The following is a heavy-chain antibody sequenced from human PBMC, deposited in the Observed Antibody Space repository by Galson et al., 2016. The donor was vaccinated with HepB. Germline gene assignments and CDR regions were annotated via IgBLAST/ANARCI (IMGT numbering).Heavy chain of an antibody. CDR2: IIPIFGTK. CDR3: ARDTMVRGAKMDY. J-gene: IGHJ4*02. Sequence: SCKASGDTFSTYAISWVRQTPGQGPEWMGGIIPIFGTKHYEQRFKGRVMITADESTSTAYMELSSLRSEDTAVYYCARDTMVRGAKMDYWGQGTLVTFSS. CDR1: GDTFSTYA. D-gene: IGHD3-10*01. V-gene: IGHV1-69*01.